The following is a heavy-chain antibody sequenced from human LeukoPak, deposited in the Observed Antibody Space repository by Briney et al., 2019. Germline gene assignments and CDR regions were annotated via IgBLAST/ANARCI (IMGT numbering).Heavy chain of an antibody. V-gene: IGHV3-66*01. CDR2: IYSGGST. CDR1: GFTFSSYA. J-gene: IGHJ3*02. CDR3: ARENPNCGGDCYYPSGAFDI. Sequence: GGSLRLSCAGSGFTFSSYAMSWVRQAPGKGLEGVSVIYSGGSTYYAESVKGRFTISRDNSKNTLYLQMNSLRAEDTAVYYCARENPNCGGDCYYPSGAFDIWGQGTMVTVSS. D-gene: IGHD2-21*02.